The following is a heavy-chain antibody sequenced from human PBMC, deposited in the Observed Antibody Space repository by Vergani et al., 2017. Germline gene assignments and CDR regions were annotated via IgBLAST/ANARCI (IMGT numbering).Heavy chain of an antibody. CDR3: ARDSYDSIY. CDR1: GFTFSSYS. J-gene: IGHJ4*02. D-gene: IGHD3-22*01. V-gene: IGHV3-21*01. CDR2: ISSSSNYI. Sequence: EVQVVESGGGLVKPGGSLRLSCAASGFTFSSYSMNWVRQAPGKGLEWVSSISSSSNYIYYADSVKGRFTISRDNAKNSLSLLMNSLRAEDTAIYYCARDSYDSIYWGQGTLVTVSS.